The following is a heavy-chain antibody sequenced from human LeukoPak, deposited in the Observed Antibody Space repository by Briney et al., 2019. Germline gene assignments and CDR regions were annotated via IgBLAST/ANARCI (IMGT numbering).Heavy chain of an antibody. CDR1: GGSFSGYY. CDR3: ARGSSWYAAGAVDY. J-gene: IGHJ4*02. V-gene: IGHV4-59*12. CDR2: IYYSGST. D-gene: IGHD6-13*01. Sequence: PSETLSLTCAVYGGSFSGYYWSWIRQPPGKGLEWIGYIYYSGSTNYNPSLKSRVTISVDTSKNQFSLKLSSVTAAATAVYYCARGSSWYAAGAVDYWGQGTLVTVSS.